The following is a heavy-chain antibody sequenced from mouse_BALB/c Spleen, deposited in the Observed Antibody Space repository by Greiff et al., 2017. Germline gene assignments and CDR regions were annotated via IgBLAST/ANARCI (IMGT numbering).Heavy chain of an antibody. J-gene: IGHJ4*01. D-gene: IGHD1-1*02. CDR2: IRNKANGYTT. Sequence: EVKLQESGGGLVQPGGSLRLSCATSGFTFTDYYMSWVRQPPGKALEWLGFIRNKANGYTTEYSASVKGRFTISRDNSQSILYLQMNTLRAEDSATYYCARDMGNYDYYAMDYWGQGTSVTVSS. V-gene: IGHV7-3*02. CDR1: GFTFTDYY. CDR3: ARDMGNYDYYAMDY.